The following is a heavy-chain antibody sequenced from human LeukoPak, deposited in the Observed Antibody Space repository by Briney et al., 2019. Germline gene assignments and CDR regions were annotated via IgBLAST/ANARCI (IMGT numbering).Heavy chain of an antibody. CDR1: GFMFRDHA. Sequence: GGSLRLSCTASGFMFRDHAMSWSRQAPGKGLEWVGFIRTRAYSETTEHAVSVKGRFSISRDDSNDIAYLQMNSLKTEDTAVYYCSRNSGTLTGWPFDIWGQGTMVTVSS. CDR3: SRNSGTLTGWPFDI. V-gene: IGHV3-49*03. J-gene: IGHJ3*02. CDR2: IRTRAYSETT. D-gene: IGHD5-12*01.